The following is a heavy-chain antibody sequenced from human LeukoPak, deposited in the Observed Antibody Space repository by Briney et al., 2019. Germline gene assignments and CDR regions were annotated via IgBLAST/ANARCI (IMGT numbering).Heavy chain of an antibody. CDR1: GGSMSGYY. Sequence: SETLSLTCTVSGGSMSGYYWSWIRQPPGKGLEWIGEINHSGSTNYNPSLKSRVTISVDTSKNQFSLKLSSVTAADTAVYYCARGPLKDCSSTSCYIPLRYWGQGTLVTVSS. CDR3: ARGPLKDCSSTSCYIPLRY. CDR2: INHSGST. D-gene: IGHD2-2*01. V-gene: IGHV4-34*01. J-gene: IGHJ4*02.